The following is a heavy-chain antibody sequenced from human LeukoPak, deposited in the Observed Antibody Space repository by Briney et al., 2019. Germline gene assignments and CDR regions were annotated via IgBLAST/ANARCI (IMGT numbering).Heavy chain of an antibody. Sequence: GGSLRLSCAACGFTVSSNYMSGLRQAPGKGLDWVSVIYSGGSTYYADSVKGRFTLSRHNSMSTQYLQMSSLRAEDTAVYYCVRENLRLGGGPDFQYFDYWGQGTLVTVSS. CDR1: GFTVSSNY. J-gene: IGHJ4*02. CDR2: IYSGGST. CDR3: VRENLRLGGGPDFQYFDY. V-gene: IGHV3-53*04. D-gene: IGHD3-16*01.